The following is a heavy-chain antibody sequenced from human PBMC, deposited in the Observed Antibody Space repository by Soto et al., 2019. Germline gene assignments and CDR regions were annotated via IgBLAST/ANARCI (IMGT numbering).Heavy chain of an antibody. J-gene: IGHJ6*02. Sequence: GASVKVSCKASGYTFTSYDINWVRQATGQGLEWMGWMNPNSANTGYAQKFQGRVTMTRNTSISTAYMELSSLRSEDTAVYYCARDLWGYCGADCYPLDVWGQGTMVTVSS. CDR3: ARDLWGYCGADCYPLDV. D-gene: IGHD2-21*02. CDR1: GYTFTSYD. CDR2: MNPNSANT. V-gene: IGHV1-8*01.